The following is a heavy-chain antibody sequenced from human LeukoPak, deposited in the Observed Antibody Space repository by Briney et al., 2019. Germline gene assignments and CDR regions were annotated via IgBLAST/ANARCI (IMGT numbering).Heavy chain of an antibody. J-gene: IGHJ4*02. V-gene: IGHV4-4*07. CDR2: IYTSGST. Sequence: SETLSLTCTVSGGSISSYYWSWIRQPAGKGLEWIGRIYTSGSTNYNPSLKSRVTMSVDTSKNQFSLKLSSVTAADTAVYYCARDAYYYDSSGYFRFDYWGQGTLVTVSS. CDR3: ARDAYYYDSSGYFRFDY. D-gene: IGHD3-22*01. CDR1: GGSISSYY.